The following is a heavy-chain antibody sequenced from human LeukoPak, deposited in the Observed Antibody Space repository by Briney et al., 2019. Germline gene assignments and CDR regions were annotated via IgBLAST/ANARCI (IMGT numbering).Heavy chain of an antibody. CDR2: INSDGSTT. Sequence: GGSLRLSCEAPGSTFSSYWMHWVRQVPGKGLVWVSRINSDGSTTSYADSVKGRFTISRDNAKNTLYLQMNSLRAEDTAVYYCAKLLGYQLLQDFWGPGTLVTVSS. D-gene: IGHD2-2*01. J-gene: IGHJ4*02. V-gene: IGHV3-74*01. CDR3: AKLLGYQLLQDF. CDR1: GSTFSSYW.